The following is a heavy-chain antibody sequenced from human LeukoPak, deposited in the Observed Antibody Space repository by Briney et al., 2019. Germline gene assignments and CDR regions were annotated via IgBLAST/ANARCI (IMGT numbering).Heavy chain of an antibody. Sequence: ASVKVSCKASGYTFTSYGISWVRQAPGQGLEWMGWISAYNGNTNYAQKLQGRVTMTTDTSTSTAYMELRSLRSDDTAVYYCARDFESRPHGSGCGSDYWGQGTLVTVSS. V-gene: IGHV1-18*01. CDR1: GYTFTSYG. CDR3: ARDFESRPHGSGCGSDY. D-gene: IGHD3-10*01. J-gene: IGHJ4*02. CDR2: ISAYNGNT.